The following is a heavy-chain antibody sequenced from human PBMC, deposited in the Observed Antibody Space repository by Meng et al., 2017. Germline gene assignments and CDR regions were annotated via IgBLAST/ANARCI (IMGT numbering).Heavy chain of an antibody. CDR3: ARDKLKTFDP. CDR1: RYNFISYA. Sequence: GDGLVQRVAAVKVSFKASRYNFISYAMHRVRQAPGQRLAWMGWINAGNGNTKYSQKFQGRVTITRDTSASTAYMELSSLRSEDTAVYYCARDKLKTFDPWGQGTLVTVSS. CDR2: INAGNGNT. V-gene: IGHV1-3*01. J-gene: IGHJ5*02.